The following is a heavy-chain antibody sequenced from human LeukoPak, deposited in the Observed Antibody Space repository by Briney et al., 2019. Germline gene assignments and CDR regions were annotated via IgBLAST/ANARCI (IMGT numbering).Heavy chain of an antibody. CDR2: MSPNSGDT. J-gene: IGHJ4*02. CDR1: GYTFTSYD. V-gene: IGHV1-8*01. CDR3: SRGPPNWGYDY. D-gene: IGHD7-27*01. Sequence: ASVKVSCKASGYTFTSYDFNWVRQATGQRPEWMGWMSPNSGDTGYAQKFQDRVTMTRNTSISTAYMELSSLRSDDTAVYYCSRGPPNWGYDYWGPGTLVTVSS.